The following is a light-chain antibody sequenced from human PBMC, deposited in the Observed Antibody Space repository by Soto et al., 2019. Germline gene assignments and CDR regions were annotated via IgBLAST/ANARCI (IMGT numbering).Light chain of an antibody. Sequence: QSVLTQPRSVSGSPGQSVTISCTGTSSDVGGYNYVSWYQQHPGKAPKLMIYDVSKRPSGVPDRFSGSKSGNTASLTISGLQAEDEADYYSCSYAGSYTHYVFGTGTKLTVL. CDR2: DVS. CDR1: SSDVGGYNY. V-gene: IGLV2-11*01. J-gene: IGLJ1*01. CDR3: CSYAGSYTHYV.